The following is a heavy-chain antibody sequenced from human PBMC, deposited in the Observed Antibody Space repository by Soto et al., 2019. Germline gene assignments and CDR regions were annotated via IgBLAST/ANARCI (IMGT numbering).Heavy chain of an antibody. D-gene: IGHD1-1*01. Sequence: SETLSLTCTVSGGSISGYYWSWIRQPPGKGLEWIGYIYNSGRTNYNPSLKSRVTISVDTSKNQFSLKLSSVTAADTAVYYCAGRYGYSFDYWGQGTLVTVSS. CDR2: IYNSGRT. J-gene: IGHJ4*02. V-gene: IGHV4-59*08. CDR3: AGRYGYSFDY. CDR1: GGSISGYY.